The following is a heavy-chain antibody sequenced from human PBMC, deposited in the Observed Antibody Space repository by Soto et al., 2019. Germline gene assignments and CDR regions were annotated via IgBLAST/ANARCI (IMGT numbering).Heavy chain of an antibody. Sequence: PGGSLRLSCAASGFTFSNYGMHWVRQAPGKGLEWVAVIWYDGSNKYYADSVKGRFTISRDNSKNTLYLQMNSLRAEDTAVYYCAKEGPDNLYYYYGMDVWGQGTTVTVSS. V-gene: IGHV3-33*06. CDR1: GFTFSNYG. CDR3: AKEGPDNLYYYYGMDV. J-gene: IGHJ6*02. CDR2: IWYDGSNK.